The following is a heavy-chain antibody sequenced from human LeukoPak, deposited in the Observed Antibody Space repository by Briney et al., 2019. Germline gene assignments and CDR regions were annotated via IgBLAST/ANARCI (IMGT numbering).Heavy chain of an antibody. Sequence: IPSETLSLTCTISGGSISSSRYYWGWIRQPPGKGLEWIGSIYYSGSTYYNPSLKSRVTISVDTSKNQFSLKLSSVTAADTAVYYCARCHSSSWYGDYFDYWRQGTLVTVSS. D-gene: IGHD6-13*01. CDR3: ARCHSSSWYGDYFDY. V-gene: IGHV4-39*01. J-gene: IGHJ4*02. CDR2: IYYSGST. CDR1: GGSISSSRYY.